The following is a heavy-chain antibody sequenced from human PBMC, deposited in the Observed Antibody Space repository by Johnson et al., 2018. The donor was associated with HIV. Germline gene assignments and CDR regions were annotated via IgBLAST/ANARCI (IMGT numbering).Heavy chain of an antibody. CDR1: GFTFSNAW. Sequence: MQLVESGGGLVKPGGSLRVSFAASGFTFSNAWMSWVRQAPGKGLEWVSRIKSKTDGGTTDYAAPVKGRFSISRDDSKNTLYLQMNSLKAEDTGVYDCARDATPWGGEHVGYAFDLWGRGTLVTISS. CDR2: IKSKTDGGTT. V-gene: IGHV3-15*01. D-gene: IGHD4-17*01. CDR3: ARDATPWGGEHVGYAFDL. J-gene: IGHJ3*01.